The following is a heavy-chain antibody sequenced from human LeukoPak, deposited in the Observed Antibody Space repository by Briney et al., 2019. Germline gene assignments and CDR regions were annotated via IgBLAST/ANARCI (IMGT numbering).Heavy chain of an antibody. CDR2: IYYSGST. J-gene: IGHJ4*02. CDR3: ARNGDGYNKPDSAY. Sequence: NASETLSLTCSVSGGSINSDCYYWSWIRQHPGKGLEWIGYIYYSGSTYYNPSLKSRLTISVDTSKNQFSLKLSSVTAADTAVYYCARNGDGYNKPDSAYWGQGTLVTVSS. CDR1: GGSINSDCYY. V-gene: IGHV4-31*03. D-gene: IGHD5-24*01.